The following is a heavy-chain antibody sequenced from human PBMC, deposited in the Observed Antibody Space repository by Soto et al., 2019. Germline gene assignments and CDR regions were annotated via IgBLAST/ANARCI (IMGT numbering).Heavy chain of an antibody. Sequence: ASVKVSCKVSGYTLTELSMHWVRQAPGKGLEWMGGFDPEDGETIYAQKFQGRVSMTEDSSTDTAYMELSSLRSEDTAVYYCASLQTGTDAFDIWVLGTMVTGS. V-gene: IGHV1-24*01. J-gene: IGHJ3*02. CDR2: FDPEDGET. D-gene: IGHD1-1*01. CDR1: GYTLTELS. CDR3: ASLQTGTDAFDI.